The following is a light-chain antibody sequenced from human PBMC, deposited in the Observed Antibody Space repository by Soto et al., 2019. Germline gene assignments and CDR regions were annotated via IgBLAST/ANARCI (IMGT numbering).Light chain of an antibody. CDR2: DDS. CDR3: CAYASSYTYGV. J-gene: IGLJ1*01. V-gene: IGLV2-11*01. Sequence: SKLTQPRSVSVSPGQSATISCTGNNSGGGGYNYVSWYQQHPGNAPMLIVYDDSKRPSGVPDRFSGSKSGNTASLTISGRQAGDEADYSCCAYASSYTYGVFGNGTKV. CDR1: NSGGGGYNY.